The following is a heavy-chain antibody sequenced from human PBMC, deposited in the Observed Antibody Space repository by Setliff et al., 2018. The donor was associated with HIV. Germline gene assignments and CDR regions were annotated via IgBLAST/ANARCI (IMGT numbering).Heavy chain of an antibody. CDR2: IYYSGST. CDR3: GRFEVTTVTTRDY. CDR1: GGSISSHY. J-gene: IGHJ4*02. Sequence: PSETLSLTCSVSGGSISSHYWSWIRQPPGKGLEWIDYIYYSGSTYYNPSLKSRVTISVDTSKNQFSVKLSSVTAADTAVYYCGRFEVTTVTTRDYWGQGTLVTVSS. D-gene: IGHD4-17*01. V-gene: IGHV4-59*08.